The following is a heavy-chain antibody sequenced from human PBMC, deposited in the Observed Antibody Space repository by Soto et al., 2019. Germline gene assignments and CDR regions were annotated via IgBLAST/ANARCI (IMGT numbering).Heavy chain of an antibody. CDR1: SGSISSYY. D-gene: IGHD5-12*01. J-gene: IGHJ3*02. CDR3: AIYCGYSGHDGTETFDI. CDR2: IYYSGST. Sequence: TSETLSLTCTVSSGSISSYYWSWIRQPPGKGLEWIGYIYYSGSTNYNPSLKSRVTISVDTSKNQFSLKLSSVTAADTAVYYCAIYCGYSGHDGTETFDIWGQGTMVTVSS. V-gene: IGHV4-59*01.